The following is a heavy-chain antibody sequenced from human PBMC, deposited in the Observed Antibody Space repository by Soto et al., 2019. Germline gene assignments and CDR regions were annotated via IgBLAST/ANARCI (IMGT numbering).Heavy chain of an antibody. J-gene: IGHJ3*02. CDR3: AGNIYCSGGSCYSNAFDI. D-gene: IGHD2-15*01. CDR1: GGSFSGYY. CDR2: INHSGST. V-gene: IGHV4-34*01. Sequence: QVQLQQWGAGLLKPSETLSLTCAVYGGSFSGYYWSWIHQPPGKGLEWIGEINHSGSTNYNPSLNARVTISVDTSKNQFSLKLSSVTAADTAVYYCAGNIYCSGGSCYSNAFDIWGQGTMVTVSS.